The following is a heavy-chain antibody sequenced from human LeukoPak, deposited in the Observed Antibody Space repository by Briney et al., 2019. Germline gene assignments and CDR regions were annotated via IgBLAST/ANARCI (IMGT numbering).Heavy chain of an antibody. J-gene: IGHJ3*02. CDR3: ARDLFNRDAFDI. V-gene: IGHV3-53*01. Sequence: GGSLRLSCAASGFTVSSNYMSWVRQAPGKGLEWVSVIYSGGSTYYADSVKGRFTISRDNAKNSLSLQMNSLRAEDTAIYYCARDLFNRDAFDIWGPGTMVTVSS. CDR1: GFTVSSNY. CDR2: IYSGGST. D-gene: IGHD3-3*01.